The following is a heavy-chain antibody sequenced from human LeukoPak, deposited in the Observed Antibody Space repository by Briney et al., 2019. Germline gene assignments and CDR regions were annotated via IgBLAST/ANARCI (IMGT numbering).Heavy chain of an antibody. CDR1: GFTFSNYA. Sequence: PGGSLRLSCAASGFTFSNYAMHWVRQAPGKGLEWVTLISYDGSNKNYADSVKGRFTISRDNSKNTLYLQMNSLRAEDTAVYYCAKDQGFLERQDYYYGMDVWGQGTTVTVSS. J-gene: IGHJ6*02. CDR3: AKDQGFLERQDYYYGMDV. D-gene: IGHD3-3*01. CDR2: ISYDGSNK. V-gene: IGHV3-30-3*01.